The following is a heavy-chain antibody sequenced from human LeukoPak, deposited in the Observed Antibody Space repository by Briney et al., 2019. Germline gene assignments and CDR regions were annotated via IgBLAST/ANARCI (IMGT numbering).Heavy chain of an antibody. CDR3: ARDQRGSSGPTDY. CDR2: INPNSGST. V-gene: IGHV1-2*02. J-gene: IGHJ4*02. CDR1: GYTFTGYY. Sequence: ASVKVSCKASGYTFTGYYMHWVRQAPGQGLEWMGRINPNSGSTNYAQKFQGRVTMTRDTSISTAYMELSRLRSDDTAVYYCARDQRGSSGPTDYWGQGTLVTVSS. D-gene: IGHD6-19*01.